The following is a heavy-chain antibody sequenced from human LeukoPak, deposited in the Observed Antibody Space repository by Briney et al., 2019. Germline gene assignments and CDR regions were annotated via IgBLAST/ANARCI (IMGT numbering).Heavy chain of an antibody. CDR1: GYTLSDLS. V-gene: IGHV1-24*01. Sequence: ASVKVSCKVSGYTLSDLSMHWVRQAPGKGLEWMGGFDPEDAKTIYAQKFQGRVTMTRDTSISTAYMELSRLRSDDTAVYYCARAGFYVVSPNPNYYYYYYMDVWGKGTTVTISS. J-gene: IGHJ6*03. CDR3: ARAGFYVVSPNPNYYYYYYMDV. D-gene: IGHD5/OR15-5a*01. CDR2: FDPEDAKT.